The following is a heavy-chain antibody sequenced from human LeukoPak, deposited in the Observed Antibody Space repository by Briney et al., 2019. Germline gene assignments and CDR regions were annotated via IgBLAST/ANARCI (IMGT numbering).Heavy chain of an antibody. V-gene: IGHV4-4*09. Sequence: SETLSLTCTVSGGSISSYYWSWIRQPPGKGLEWLGYIYTSGSTNYNPSLKSRVTISVDTSKNQFSLKLSSVTAADTAVYYCARHLTGTTVKNAFDIWGQGTMVTVSS. CDR2: IYTSGST. CDR1: GGSISSYY. D-gene: IGHD1-20*01. CDR3: ARHLTGTTVKNAFDI. J-gene: IGHJ3*02.